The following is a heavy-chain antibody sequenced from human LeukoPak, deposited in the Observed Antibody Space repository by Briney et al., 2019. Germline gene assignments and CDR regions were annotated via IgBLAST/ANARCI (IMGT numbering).Heavy chain of an antibody. CDR1: GGSIGSHY. J-gene: IGHJ4*02. V-gene: IGHV4-59*11. CDR3: ARGGVLKSVDY. CDR2: VYDIGTT. Sequence: PSQTLSLTCTVSGGSIGSHYWTWIRQTPGKGLEWIGYVYDIGTTKYNPSLKSRVTISVDTSKNQFSLRLSSVTAADTAVYYCARGGVLKSVDYWGQGTLVAVSS. D-gene: IGHD3-16*01.